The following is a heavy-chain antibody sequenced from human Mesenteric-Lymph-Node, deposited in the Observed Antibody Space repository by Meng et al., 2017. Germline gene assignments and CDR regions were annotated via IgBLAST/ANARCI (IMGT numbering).Heavy chain of an antibody. CDR3: AKSYCSGGSCKTYYYYYGMDV. CDR2: ISGSGGST. V-gene: IGHV3-23*01. Sequence: ETLSLTCAVYGGSFSGYYWSWVRQAPGKGLEWVSAISGSGGSTYYADSVKGRFTISRDNSKNTLYLQMNSLRAEDTAVYYCAKSYCSGGSCKTYYYYYGMDVWGQGTTVTVSS. D-gene: IGHD2-15*01. J-gene: IGHJ6*02. CDR1: GGSFSGYY.